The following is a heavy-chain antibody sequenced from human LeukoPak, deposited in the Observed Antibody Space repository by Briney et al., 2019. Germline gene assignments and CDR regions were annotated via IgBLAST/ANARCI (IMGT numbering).Heavy chain of an antibody. CDR1: GGSISSGSYY. CDR3: ARDFKAARQYWFAP. Sequence: SQTLSLTCTVSGGSISSGSYYWRWIRQPAGKGLEWIGRIYTSGSTNYDPSLKSRFTISVDTSKNQFSLKLSSVTAAAPALHYCARDFKAARQYWFAPGGQGTRVTVS. D-gene: IGHD6-6*01. CDR2: IYTSGST. V-gene: IGHV4-61*02. J-gene: IGHJ5*02.